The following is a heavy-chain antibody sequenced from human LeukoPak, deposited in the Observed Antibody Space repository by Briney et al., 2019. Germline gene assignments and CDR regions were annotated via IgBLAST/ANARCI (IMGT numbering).Heavy chain of an antibody. J-gene: IGHJ4*02. CDR2: ISYDGSNK. CDR3: ARGYYDSSGYYCD. CDR1: GFTFSSYA. D-gene: IGHD3-22*01. Sequence: GRSLRLSCAASGFTFSSYAMHWVRQAPGKVLERVAVISYDGSNKYYADSVKGRFTISRDNSKNTLYLQMNSLRAEDTAVYYCARGYYDSSGYYCDWGQGTLVTVSS. V-gene: IGHV3-30*14.